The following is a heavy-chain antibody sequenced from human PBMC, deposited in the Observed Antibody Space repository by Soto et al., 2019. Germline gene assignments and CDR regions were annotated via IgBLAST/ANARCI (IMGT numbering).Heavy chain of an antibody. CDR3: AREGRYFDWLAQGSNFDY. J-gene: IGHJ4*02. CDR1: GDSVSSNSAA. CDR2: TYYRSKWYN. Sequence: SQTLSLTCAISGDSVSSNSAAWNWIRQSPSRGLEWLGRTYYRSKWYNDYAVSVKSRITINPDTSKNQFSLQLNSVTPEDTAVYYCAREGRYFDWLAQGSNFDYWGQGTLVTVSS. D-gene: IGHD3-9*01. V-gene: IGHV6-1*01.